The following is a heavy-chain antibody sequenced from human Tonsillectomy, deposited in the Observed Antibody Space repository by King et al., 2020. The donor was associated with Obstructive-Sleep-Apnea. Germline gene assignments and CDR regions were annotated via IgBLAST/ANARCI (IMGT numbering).Heavy chain of an antibody. CDR3: ARADYYDSSGYSYYFDS. Sequence: VQLQESGPGLVKPSETLSLTCTVSGYSFSSGYYWGWIRQPPGKGLEWIGSIYHTGSTYYNPSLKSRVTISVETSKNQFSLKVNSATAADTAVYYCARADYYDSSGYSYYFDSWVQGTLVTVSS. CDR1: GYSFSSGYY. D-gene: IGHD3-22*01. CDR2: IYHTGST. J-gene: IGHJ4*02. V-gene: IGHV4-38-2*02.